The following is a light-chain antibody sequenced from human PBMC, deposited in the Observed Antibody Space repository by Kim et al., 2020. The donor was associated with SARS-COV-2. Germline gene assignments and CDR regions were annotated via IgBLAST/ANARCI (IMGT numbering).Light chain of an antibody. V-gene: IGLV7-46*01. CDR1: TGAVTSGHY. J-gene: IGLJ2*01. CDR3: LLAYNGAPVV. CDR2: DTN. Sequence: GETVTITCGSSTGAVTSGHYPYWIQQKAGQAPRTLIYDTNNKPSWTPARFSGSLLGGKAALTLSGAQTEDEGDYYCLLAYNGAPVVFGGGTQLTVL.